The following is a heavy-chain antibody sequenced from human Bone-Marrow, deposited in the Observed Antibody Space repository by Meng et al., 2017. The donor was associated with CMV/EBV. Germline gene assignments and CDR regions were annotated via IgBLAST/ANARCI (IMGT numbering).Heavy chain of an antibody. V-gene: IGHV3-9*01. CDR2: ISWNSGSI. J-gene: IGHJ4*01. Sequence: GGSLRLSCAASGFTFDDYAMHWVRQAPGKGLEWVSGISWNSGSIGYADSVKGRFTISRDNAKNSLYLQMNSLRDEDTAVYYCARIHYDSWSGYYRADWGHGELVTGAS. CDR3: ARIHYDSWSGYYRAD. CDR1: GFTFDDYA. D-gene: IGHD3-3*01.